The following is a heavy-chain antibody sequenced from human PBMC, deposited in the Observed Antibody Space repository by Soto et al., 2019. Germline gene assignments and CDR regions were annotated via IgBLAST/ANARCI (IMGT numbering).Heavy chain of an antibody. J-gene: IGHJ5*02. CDR3: ARGYSYGLNWFDP. Sequence: SETLSLTCTVSGGSVSSGSYCWSWIRQPPGKGLEWIGYIYYSVSTNYNPSLKSRVTISVDTSKNQFSLKLSSVTAADTAVYYCARGYSYGLNWFDPWGQGTLVTVSS. V-gene: IGHV4-61*01. CDR1: GGSVSSGSYC. D-gene: IGHD5-18*01. CDR2: IYYSVST.